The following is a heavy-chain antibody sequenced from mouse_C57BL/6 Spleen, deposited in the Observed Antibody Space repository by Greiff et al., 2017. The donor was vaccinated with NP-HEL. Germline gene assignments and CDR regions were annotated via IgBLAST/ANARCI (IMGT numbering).Heavy chain of an antibody. CDR3: ARHEERGLRDYYAMDY. D-gene: IGHD2-4*01. CDR1: GYTFTEYT. J-gene: IGHJ4*01. V-gene: IGHV1-62-2*01. CDR2: FYPGSGSI. Sequence: VQLQQSGAELVKPGASVKLSCKASGYTFTEYTIHWVKQRSGQGLEWIGWFYPGSGSIKYNEKFKDKATLTADKSSSTVYMELSRLTSEDSAVYVCARHEERGLRDYYAMDYWGQGTSVTVSS.